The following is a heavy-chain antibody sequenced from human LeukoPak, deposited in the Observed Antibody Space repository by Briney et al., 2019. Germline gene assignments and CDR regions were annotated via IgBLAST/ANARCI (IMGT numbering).Heavy chain of an antibody. Sequence: PGGSLRPSCTVSGFTVSSNSMSWARQAPGKGLEWVSFIYSGGNTHYSDSVKGRFTISRDNSRNTLYLQMNSLRAEDTAVYYCARRAGEYSHPYDYWGQGTLVTVSS. CDR3: ARRAGEYSHPYDY. V-gene: IGHV3-53*01. D-gene: IGHD4-17*01. CDR1: GFTVSSNS. J-gene: IGHJ4*02. CDR2: IYSGGNT.